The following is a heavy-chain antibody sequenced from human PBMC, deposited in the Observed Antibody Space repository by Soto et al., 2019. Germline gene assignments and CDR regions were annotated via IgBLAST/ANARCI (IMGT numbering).Heavy chain of an antibody. CDR3: ARDPPGIAAAGGG. V-gene: IGHV3-66*01. J-gene: IGHJ6*02. D-gene: IGHD6-13*01. Sequence: EVQLVESGGGLVQPGGSLRLSCAASGFTVGNNYMNWVRQAPGKGLECVSLIYSGGSTNYADSVKGRFTISRDNSKNTLYLQMNSLRAEDTAVDYCARDPPGIAAAGGGWGQGTTVTVSS. CDR1: GFTVGNNY. CDR2: IYSGGST.